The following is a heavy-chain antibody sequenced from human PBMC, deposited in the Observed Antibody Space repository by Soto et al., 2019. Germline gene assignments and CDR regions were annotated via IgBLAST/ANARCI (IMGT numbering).Heavy chain of an antibody. CDR1: GFSLSASGMR. J-gene: IGHJ4*02. V-gene: IGHV2-70*04. Sequence: GPTLVNPTQPLTLTCTLSGFSLSASGMRVSWIRQPPGKALEWLARVDWDDDKFYNTSLRTRLTISKDSSKNQVVLTMTNMDPVDTATYYCARMFHCSGGTCPFDYWGQGALVTVSS. D-gene: IGHD2-15*01. CDR2: VDWDDDK. CDR3: ARMFHCSGGTCPFDY.